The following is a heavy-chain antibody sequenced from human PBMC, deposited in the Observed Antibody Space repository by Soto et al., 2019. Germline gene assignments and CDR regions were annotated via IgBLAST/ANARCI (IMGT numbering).Heavy chain of an antibody. D-gene: IGHD2-21*02. CDR3: IHSRCGGDCLRSYAAHDYYGLDG. Sequence: QITLKESGPTLVKPTQTLTLTCSVSGFSLNTGGLGVGWIRQPPGKALEWLALIYWDDDKRYSPSLRNRLSISKDTSNYLXXVXMXXMDPLYTATYYCIHSRCGGDCLRSYAAHDYYGLDGWGQGTTVTVSS. CDR2: IYWDDDK. V-gene: IGHV2-5*02. CDR1: GFSLNTGGLG. J-gene: IGHJ6*02.